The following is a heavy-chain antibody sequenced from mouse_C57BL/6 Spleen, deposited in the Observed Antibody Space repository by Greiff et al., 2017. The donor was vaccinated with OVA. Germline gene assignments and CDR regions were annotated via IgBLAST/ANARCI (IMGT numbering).Heavy chain of an antibody. Sequence: VHLVESGAELVRPGTSVKVSCKASGYAFTNYLIEWVKQRPGQGLEWIGVINPGSGGTNYNEKFKGKATLTADKSSSTAYMQLSSLTSEDSAVYFCARYYDYAPLDYWGQGTTLTVSS. D-gene: IGHD2-4*01. CDR1: GYAFTNYL. CDR2: INPGSGGT. V-gene: IGHV1-54*01. CDR3: ARYYDYAPLDY. J-gene: IGHJ2*01.